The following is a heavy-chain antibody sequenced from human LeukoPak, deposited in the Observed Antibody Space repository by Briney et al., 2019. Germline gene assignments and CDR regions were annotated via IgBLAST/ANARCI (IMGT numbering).Heavy chain of an antibody. Sequence: SETLSLTCTVSGGSISGYYWTWIRQPPGKGLEWIGFNYYSGSNNYNSSLKSRVTISVDTSKNHFSLKLSSVTATDTAIYYCARGNWPPAFDIWGQGTLVTVSS. D-gene: IGHD1-1*01. CDR3: ARGNWPPAFDI. V-gene: IGHV4-59*01. CDR2: NYYSGSN. CDR1: GGSISGYY. J-gene: IGHJ3*02.